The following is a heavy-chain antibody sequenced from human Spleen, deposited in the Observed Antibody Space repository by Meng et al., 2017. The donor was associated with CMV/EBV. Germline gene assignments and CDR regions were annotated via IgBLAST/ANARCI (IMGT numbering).Heavy chain of an antibody. CDR3: ARGKDNVISGGYYYGVDV. J-gene: IGHJ6*02. Sequence: GESLKISWGSSGFSISNYWMNWARRAPGKGLEWVANINEYGTTKNYVDSVKGRFTISRDNSKNSLYLEMISLREEDTAVYYCARGKDNVISGGYYYGVDVWGPGTTVTVSS. CDR1: GFSISNYW. V-gene: IGHV3-7*01. D-gene: IGHD2-15*01. CDR2: INEYGTTK.